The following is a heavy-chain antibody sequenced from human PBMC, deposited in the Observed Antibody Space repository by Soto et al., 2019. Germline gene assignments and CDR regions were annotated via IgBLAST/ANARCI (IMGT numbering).Heavy chain of an antibody. CDR1: GFTFSSYG. CDR3: AKDFPLGGATTRLTGYYYGMDV. D-gene: IGHD5-12*01. V-gene: IGHV3-30*18. Sequence: QVQLVESGGGVVQPGRSLRLSCAASGFTFSSYGMHWVRQAPGKGLEWVAVISYDGSNKYYADSVKGRFTISRDNSKNTLYLQMNSLRAEDTAVYYCAKDFPLGGATTRLTGYYYGMDVWGQGTTVTVSS. CDR2: ISYDGSNK. J-gene: IGHJ6*02.